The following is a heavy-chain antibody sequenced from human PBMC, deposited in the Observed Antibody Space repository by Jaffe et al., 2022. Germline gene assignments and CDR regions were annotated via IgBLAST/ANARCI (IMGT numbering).Heavy chain of an antibody. V-gene: IGHV3-11*01. CDR2: ISSSGSTI. J-gene: IGHJ6*04. CDR3: ARNLNSPSRYCTGGVCTSPLDV. Sequence: QVQLVESGGGLVKPGGSLRLSCAASGFTFSDYYMSWIRQAPGKGLEWVSYISSSGSTIYYADSVKGRFTISRDNAKNSLYLQMNSLRAEDTAVYYCARNLNSPSRYCTGGVCTSPLDVWGKGTTVTVSS. CDR1: GFTFSDYY. D-gene: IGHD2-8*02.